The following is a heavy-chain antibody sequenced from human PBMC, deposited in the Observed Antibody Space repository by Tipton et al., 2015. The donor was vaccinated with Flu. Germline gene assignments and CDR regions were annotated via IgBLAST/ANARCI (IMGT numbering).Heavy chain of an antibody. CDR1: GYSISTSYN. D-gene: IGHD3-10*01. Sequence: TLSLTCVVSGYSISTSYNCGWIRQPPGKGLEYIGAISNTGTTSYSASFKSRVTISIDTSKNQFSLNMTSVTASDTAVYFCVRVDYFGSGTRDYWGQGALVAVSS. CDR2: ISNTGTT. V-gene: IGHV4-38-2*01. J-gene: IGHJ4*02. CDR3: VRVDYFGSGTRDY.